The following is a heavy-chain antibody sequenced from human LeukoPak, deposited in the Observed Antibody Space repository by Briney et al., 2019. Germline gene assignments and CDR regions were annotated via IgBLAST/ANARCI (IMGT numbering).Heavy chain of an antibody. Sequence: GGSLRLSCAASGFTFRSHDMRSVRHAPGKGLGWVTFVRFDGSDKKYADSVKGRFTISRDNSKNALFLQMISLSDEDTAVYYCEKSLSPDAFHIWGQGRMVTV. CDR2: VRFDGSDK. J-gene: IGHJ3*02. V-gene: IGHV3-30*02. CDR3: EKSLSPDAFHI. D-gene: IGHD2-15*01. CDR1: GFTFRSHD.